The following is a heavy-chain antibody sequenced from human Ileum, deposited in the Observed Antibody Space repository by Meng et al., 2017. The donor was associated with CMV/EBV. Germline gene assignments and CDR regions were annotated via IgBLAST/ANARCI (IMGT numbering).Heavy chain of an antibody. CDR2: IYYSGST. V-gene: IGHV4-59*01. Sequence: ESLKISCTVSGGSISSYYWSWIRQPPGKGLEWIGYIYYSGSTNYNPSLKSRVTISVDTSKNQFSLKLSSVTAADTAVYYCARLPTTGTGSDYYYYGMDVWGQGTTVTVSS. D-gene: IGHD1-1*01. CDR1: GGSISSYY. J-gene: IGHJ6*02. CDR3: ARLPTTGTGSDYYYYGMDV.